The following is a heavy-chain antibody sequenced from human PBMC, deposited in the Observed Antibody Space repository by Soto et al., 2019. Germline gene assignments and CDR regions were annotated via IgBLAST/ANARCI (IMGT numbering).Heavy chain of an antibody. CDR2: LSGGGLST. CDR3: AKAAYYDFWSGYYKGYYFDY. D-gene: IGHD3-3*01. Sequence: GGSLRLSCAASGFTFSNYAMSWVRQAPGKGLEWVSSLSGGGLSTYYAVSVKGRFTISRDNSKNTLYLQMNSLRAEDTAVYYCAKAAYYDFWSGYYKGYYFDYWGQGTLVTVSS. J-gene: IGHJ4*02. V-gene: IGHV3-23*01. CDR1: GFTFSNYA.